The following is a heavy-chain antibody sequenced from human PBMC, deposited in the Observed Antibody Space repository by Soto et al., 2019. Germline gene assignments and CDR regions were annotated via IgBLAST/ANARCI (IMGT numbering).Heavy chain of an antibody. CDR3: ARDAEYWGSGMDV. J-gene: IGHJ6*02. D-gene: IGHD2-21*01. CDR2: ILNDGSNR. CDR1: GFTFSNYG. Sequence: QVQLVVSGGGVVQPGRSLRLSCAASGFTFSNYGMHWVRQAPGKGLERVAVILNDGSNRYHAASVMSRFTIARENSTNPLYLQITRLGAEATAVFYRARDAEYWGSGMDVWGPGTAV. V-gene: IGHV3-33*01.